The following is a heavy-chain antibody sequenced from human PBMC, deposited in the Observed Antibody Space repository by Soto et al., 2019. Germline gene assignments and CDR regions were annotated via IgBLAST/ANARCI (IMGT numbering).Heavy chain of an antibody. V-gene: IGHV4-59*01. CDR3: ERLYNSTWTSWGP. D-gene: IGHD1-20*01. CDR2: IYYSGTT. Sequence: SETLSLTCTVSGGSINNYYWSWIRQPPGKGLEWIGYIYYSGTTNYNSSFKSRVTISVDTSKNQFSLKLSSVTAADTAVYYCERLYNSTWTSWGPWGQGALVTVS. J-gene: IGHJ5*02. CDR1: GGSINNYY.